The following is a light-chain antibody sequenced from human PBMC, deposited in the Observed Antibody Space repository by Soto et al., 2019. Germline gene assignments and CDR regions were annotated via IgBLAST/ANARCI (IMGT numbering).Light chain of an antibody. J-gene: IGKJ2*01. CDR2: KTS. V-gene: IGKV1-5*03. Sequence: DIQMTQSPSTLSASVGDRVTITCQASPRIDNWLAWYQQKPGKAPKLLIYKTSSLGSGVPSRFSGSASGTEFTLTISSLQPDDFATYYCQQYYTMYTFGRGTKLEIK. CDR1: PRIDNW. CDR3: QQYYTMYT.